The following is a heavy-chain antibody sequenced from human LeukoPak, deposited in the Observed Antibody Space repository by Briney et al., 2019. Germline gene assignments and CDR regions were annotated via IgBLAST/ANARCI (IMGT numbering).Heavy chain of an antibody. Sequence: RAGGSLRLSCAASGFTFSSYWMTWVRQAPGKGLERVANLKEDGSERYYVDSVRGRFTISRDNAKNSLYLQMNSLRAEDTAVYYCARDRNRYFDYWGQGTLLTVSS. V-gene: IGHV3-7*04. CDR2: LKEDGSER. J-gene: IGHJ4*02. CDR1: GFTFSSYW. D-gene: IGHD1-14*01. CDR3: ARDRNRYFDY.